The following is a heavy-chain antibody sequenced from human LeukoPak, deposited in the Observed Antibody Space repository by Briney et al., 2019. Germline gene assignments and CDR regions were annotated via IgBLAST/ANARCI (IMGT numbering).Heavy chain of an antibody. CDR2: IIPIFGTA. J-gene: IGHJ4*02. D-gene: IGHD1-26*01. Sequence: SVKVSCKASGYTFTGYYMHWVRQAPGQGLEWMGGIIPIFGTANYAQKFQGRVTITADKSTSTAYMELSSLRSEDTAVYYCARRGSYRYYFDYWGQGTLVTVSS. CDR3: ARRGSYRYYFDY. CDR1: GYTFTGYY. V-gene: IGHV1-69*06.